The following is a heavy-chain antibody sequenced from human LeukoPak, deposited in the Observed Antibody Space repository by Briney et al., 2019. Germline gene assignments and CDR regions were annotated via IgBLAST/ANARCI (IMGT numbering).Heavy chain of an antibody. D-gene: IGHD4-17*01. CDR3: ARGANYGDYGLDAFDI. CDR1: GGSISSYY. J-gene: IGHJ3*02. V-gene: IGHV4-59*01. Sequence: RPSETLSLTCTVSGGSISSYYWSWIRQPPGKGLEWIGYIYYSGSTTYNPSLKSRVTISIDTSKNQFSLKLTSVTAADTVLYYCARGANYGDYGLDAFDIWGQGTMVTVSS. CDR2: IYYSGST.